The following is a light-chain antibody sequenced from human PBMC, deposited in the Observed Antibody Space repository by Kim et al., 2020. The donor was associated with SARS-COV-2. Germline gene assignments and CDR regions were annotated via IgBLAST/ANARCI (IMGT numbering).Light chain of an antibody. CDR3: QSRDSGGNVV. Sequence: SSELTQDPAVSVALGQTVRITCQGDSLRSYYANWYQQKPRQAPLLVIFGKNNRPSGIPDRFSGSTSGNTASLTISGAQAEDEADFYCQSRDSGGNVVFGEWNQVNVL. V-gene: IGLV3-19*01. J-gene: IGLJ2*01. CDR2: GKN. CDR1: SLRSYY.